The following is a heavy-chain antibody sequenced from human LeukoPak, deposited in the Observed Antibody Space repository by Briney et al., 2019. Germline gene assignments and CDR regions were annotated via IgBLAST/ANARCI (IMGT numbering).Heavy chain of an antibody. Sequence: PGGSLRLSCAASGFTFRSHWMSWVRQVPGKGLEWVANIRGDGSEKYYVDSVKGRFTISRDNVKNSLYLQMNSLRAEDTAVYYCARDRGWNCFDSWGQGTLVTVSS. J-gene: IGHJ4*02. CDR3: ARDRGWNCFDS. V-gene: IGHV3-7*01. CDR2: IRGDGSEK. D-gene: IGHD3-22*01. CDR1: GFTFRSHW.